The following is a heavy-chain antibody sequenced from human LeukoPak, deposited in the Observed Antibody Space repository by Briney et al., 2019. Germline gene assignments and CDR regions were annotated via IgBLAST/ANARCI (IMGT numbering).Heavy chain of an antibody. CDR2: ISASAGST. CDR1: GFAFSRYA. D-gene: IGHD5-12*01. CDR3: AKSRGYSAYDFPDY. V-gene: IGHV3-23*01. Sequence: GGSLRLSCAASGFAFSRYAMNWVRQAPGKGLEWVSCISASAGSTYSADSVKGRFSISRDNSKNTLYLQMNSLRVEDTAVYYCAKSRGYSAYDFPDYWGQGTLVTVSS. J-gene: IGHJ4*02.